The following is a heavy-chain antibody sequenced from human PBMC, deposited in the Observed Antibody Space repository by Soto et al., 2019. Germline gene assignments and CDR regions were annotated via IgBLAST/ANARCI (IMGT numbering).Heavy chain of an antibody. Sequence: QVQLVQSGAEVKKPGASVKVSCKASGYTFTSYAMHWVRQAPGQRLEWMGWINAGNGNTKYSQKFQGRVTITRDTAAITANRELSSLRSEDTVVYYCARVIGGLYCFDYWGQGTLVTVSS. CDR1: GYTFTSYA. CDR3: ARVIGGLYCFDY. D-gene: IGHD3-16*01. CDR2: INAGNGNT. J-gene: IGHJ4*02. V-gene: IGHV1-3*01.